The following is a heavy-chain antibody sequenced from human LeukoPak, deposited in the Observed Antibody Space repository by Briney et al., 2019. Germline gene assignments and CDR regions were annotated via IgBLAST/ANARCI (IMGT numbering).Heavy chain of an antibody. Sequence: GSLRLSCVASGFTFSSYSMNWVRQPPGKGLEWIGEIYPSGTTNYNPSLKSRVTISVDKSENQFSLKLYSVTAADTAVYYCTRNAGNSDFDYWGQGTLVTVSS. J-gene: IGHJ4*02. D-gene: IGHD4-23*01. V-gene: IGHV4-4*02. CDR2: IYPSGTT. CDR3: TRNAGNSDFDY. CDR1: GFTFSSYSM.